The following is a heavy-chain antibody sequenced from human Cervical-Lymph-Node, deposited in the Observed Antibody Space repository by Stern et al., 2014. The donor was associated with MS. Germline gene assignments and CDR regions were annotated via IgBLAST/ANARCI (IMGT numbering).Heavy chain of an antibody. V-gene: IGHV5-51*01. Sequence: EVQLVQSGAAAKKPGESLKISCKGSGYSFTANCIAWVRQMPGNGLEGMVIIYPGVSDTRYCPFFQGQVTISAGKAISTAYLQWSSLKASDTAMYYCARDYGDYAFDYWGQGTLVTVSS. CDR1: GYSFTANC. J-gene: IGHJ4*02. CDR2: IYPGVSDT. CDR3: ARDYGDYAFDY. D-gene: IGHD4-17*01.